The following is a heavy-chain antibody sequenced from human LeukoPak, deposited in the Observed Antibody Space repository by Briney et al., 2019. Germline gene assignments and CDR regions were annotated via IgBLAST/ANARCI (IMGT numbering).Heavy chain of an antibody. CDR3: ARAQTYGDSRLLLDY. V-gene: IGHV3-20*04. D-gene: IGHD4-17*01. CDR2: INWNGGST. CDR1: GFTFSNYG. J-gene: IGHJ4*02. Sequence: GGSLRLSCVASGFTFSNYGMNWVRQAPGKGLEWVSGINWNGGSTGYADSVEGRFTIFRDNAKNSQYLQMNSLRVEDTALYYCARAQTYGDSRLLLDYWGQGTLVTVSS.